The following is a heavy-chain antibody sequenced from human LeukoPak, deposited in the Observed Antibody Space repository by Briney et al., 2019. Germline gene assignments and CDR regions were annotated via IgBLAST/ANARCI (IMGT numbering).Heavy chain of an antibody. J-gene: IGHJ4*02. D-gene: IGHD6-13*01. CDR1: GFTFSSYA. CDR2: ISSGCGST. V-gene: IGHV3-23*01. Sequence: GGSLRLSCAASGFTFSSYAMSWVRQPPGKGRQWVSTISSGCGSTYYADSVKGRFTISRDNSRNTLYLQMNSLRAEDTAVYYCAKLGVAAANSVYFDYWGQGTLVTASS. CDR3: AKLGVAAANSVYFDY.